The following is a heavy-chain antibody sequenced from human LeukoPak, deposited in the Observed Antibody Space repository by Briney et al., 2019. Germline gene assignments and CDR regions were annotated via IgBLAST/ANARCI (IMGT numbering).Heavy chain of an antibody. Sequence: SETLSLTCAVYGGSFSGYYWSWIRQPPGKGLEWIGEINHSGSTNYNPSLKSRVTISVDTSKNQFSLKLSSVTAADTAVYYCAREYYYDSSGRLDYWGQGTLVTVSS. CDR3: AREYYYDSSGRLDY. CDR2: INHSGST. D-gene: IGHD3-22*01. V-gene: IGHV4-34*01. CDR1: GGSFSGYY. J-gene: IGHJ4*02.